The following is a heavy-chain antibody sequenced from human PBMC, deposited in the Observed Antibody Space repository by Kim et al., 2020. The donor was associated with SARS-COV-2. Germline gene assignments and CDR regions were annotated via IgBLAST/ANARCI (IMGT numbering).Heavy chain of an antibody. CDR2: ISYDGSNT. Sequence: GGSLRLSCAASGFTFSSYGMHWVRQAPGKGLEWVAVISYDGSNTYYADSVKGRFTISRDNSKNTLYLQMNSLRAEDTAVYYCAKGGLRFLDWLNWFDPWGQGTLDTVPS. V-gene: IGHV3-30*18. CDR3: AKGGLRFLDWLNWFDP. J-gene: IGHJ5*02. CDR1: GFTFSSYG. D-gene: IGHD3-3*01.